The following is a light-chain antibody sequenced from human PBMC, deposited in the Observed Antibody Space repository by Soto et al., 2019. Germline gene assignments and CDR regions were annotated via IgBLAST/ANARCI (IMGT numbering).Light chain of an antibody. CDR1: SSDVGGYNY. CDR3: SSYAGTYGFV. J-gene: IGLJ2*01. V-gene: IGLV2-11*01. CDR2: DVS. Sequence: QSVLTQPRSVSGSPGQSVTISCTGTSSDVGGYNYVSWYQHHPGKAPKLLIYDVSKRPSGVPDRFSGSKSGNTASLTISGLQAEDEADYYCSSYAGTYGFVFGGGTKLTVL.